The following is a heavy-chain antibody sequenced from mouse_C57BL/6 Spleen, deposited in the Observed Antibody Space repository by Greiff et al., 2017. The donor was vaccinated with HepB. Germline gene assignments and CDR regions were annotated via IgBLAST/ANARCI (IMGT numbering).Heavy chain of an antibody. J-gene: IGHJ3*01. CDR3: ARNYYGSSPAWFAY. D-gene: IGHD1-1*01. V-gene: IGHV1-85*01. Sequence: QVQLQQSGPELVKPGASVKLSCKASGYTFTSYDINWVKQRPGQGLEWIGWIYPRDGSTKYNQKFKDKATLTADKSSSTAYMQLSSLTSEDSAVYYCARNYYGSSPAWFAYWGQGTLVTVSA. CDR2: IYPRDGST. CDR1: GYTFTSYD.